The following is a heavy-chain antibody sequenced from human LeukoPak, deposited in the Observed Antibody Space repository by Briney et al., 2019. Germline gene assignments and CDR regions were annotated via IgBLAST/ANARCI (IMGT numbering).Heavy chain of an antibody. CDR3: ARADWDTAMIDY. CDR1: GFTFSSYS. J-gene: IGHJ4*02. Sequence: GGSLRLSCAASGFTFSSYSMNWVRQAPGKGLEWVSSISSSSSYIYYADSVKGRFTTSRDNAKNPLYLQMNSLRAEDTAVYYCARADWDTAMIDYWGQGTLVTVSS. CDR2: ISSSSSYI. V-gene: IGHV3-21*01. D-gene: IGHD5-18*01.